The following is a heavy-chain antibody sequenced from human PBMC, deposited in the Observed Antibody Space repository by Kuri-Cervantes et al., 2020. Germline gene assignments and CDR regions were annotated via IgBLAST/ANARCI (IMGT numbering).Heavy chain of an antibody. J-gene: IGHJ6*03. CDR2: IIPIFGTA. Sequence: SVKVSCKASGGTFSSYAISWVRQAPGQGLEWMGGIIPIFGTANYAQKFQGRVTITADKSTSTAYMELSSLRSEDTAVYYCARTTILATIDYYYYYMDVWGKGTTVTVSS. V-gene: IGHV1-69*06. CDR1: GGTFSSYA. D-gene: IGHD1-26*01. CDR3: ARTTILATIDYYYYYMDV.